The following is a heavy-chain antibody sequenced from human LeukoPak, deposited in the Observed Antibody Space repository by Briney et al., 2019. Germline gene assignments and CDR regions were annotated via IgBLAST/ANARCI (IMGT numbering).Heavy chain of an antibody. J-gene: IGHJ5*02. V-gene: IGHV1-8*01. D-gene: IGHD2-2*01. CDR3: ARGLCSSTSCSEGVCNWFDP. Sequence: ASVKVSCKASGYTFTIYDINWVRQGTGQGLEWMGWMNPNSGNTGYAQKFQGRVTMTRNTSISTAYMELSSLRSEDTAVYYCARGLCSSTSCSEGVCNWFDPWGQGTLVAVSS. CDR2: MNPNSGNT. CDR1: GYTFTIYD.